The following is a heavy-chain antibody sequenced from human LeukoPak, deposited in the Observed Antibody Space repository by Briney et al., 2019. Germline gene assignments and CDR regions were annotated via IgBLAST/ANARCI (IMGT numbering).Heavy chain of an antibody. CDR3: ARNVDTAAVPYWFEP. CDR2: IYYSGST. D-gene: IGHD5-18*01. V-gene: IGHV4-59*08. Sequence: PSETHSPTYTLSGASGRRYYWSWIRQPPGKGLEWIGYIYYSGSTNYNPSLKSRVTISVDTSKNQFSLKLSSVTAADTAVYYCARNVDTAAVPYWFEPWGQGKVVTVSS. J-gene: IGHJ5*02. CDR1: GASGRRYY.